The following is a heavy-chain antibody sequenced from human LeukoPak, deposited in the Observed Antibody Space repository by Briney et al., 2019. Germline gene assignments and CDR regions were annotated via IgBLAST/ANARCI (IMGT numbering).Heavy chain of an antibody. D-gene: IGHD2-15*01. Sequence: GASVKVSCKASGYTFTIYGISWVRQAPGPGLEWMGWISAYNGNTYYAPNLQGRVTMTTDTSTSTAYMELRSLRSDDMAVYYCARDNLAAIAGWGLDYWGQGTLVTVSS. CDR3: ARDNLAAIAGWGLDY. J-gene: IGHJ4*02. CDR1: GYTFTIYG. CDR2: ISAYNGNT. V-gene: IGHV1-18*03.